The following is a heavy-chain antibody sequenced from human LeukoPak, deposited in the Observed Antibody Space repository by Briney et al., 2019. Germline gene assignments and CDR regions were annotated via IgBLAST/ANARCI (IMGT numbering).Heavy chain of an antibody. J-gene: IGHJ6*02. CDR2: INHSGST. CDR3: ARGEYSSSWYSYYYYYGMDV. V-gene: IGHV4-34*01. D-gene: IGHD6-13*01. Sequence: SETLSLTCAVYGGSFSGYYWSWIRQPPGKGLEWIGEINHSGSTNYNPSLKSRVTISVDTSKNQFSLKLSSVTAADTAVYYCARGEYSSSWYSYYYYYGMDVWGQGTTVTVS. CDR1: GGSFSGYY.